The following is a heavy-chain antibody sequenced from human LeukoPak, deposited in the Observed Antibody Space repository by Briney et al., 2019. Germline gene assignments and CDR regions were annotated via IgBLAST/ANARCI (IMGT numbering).Heavy chain of an antibody. V-gene: IGHV4-39*07. CDR3: ARLVVVRGVITYYYYMDV. D-gene: IGHD3-10*01. Sequence: PSYTTSLPCSVADGSIRSSSYHCSLIRKPPGKGLEWIGSIYYSGSTYYNPSLKSRVTISVDTSKNQFSLKLSSVTAADTAVYYCARLVVVRGVITYYYYMDVWGKGTTVTVS. J-gene: IGHJ6*03. CDR1: DGSIRSSSYH. CDR2: IYYSGST.